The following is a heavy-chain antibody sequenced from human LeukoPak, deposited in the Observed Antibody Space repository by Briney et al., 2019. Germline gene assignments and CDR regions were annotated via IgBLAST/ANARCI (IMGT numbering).Heavy chain of an antibody. V-gene: IGHV1-8*03. CDR3: ARGCGSSTSCHFDY. CDR1: GYTFTSYD. J-gene: IGHJ4*02. D-gene: IGHD2-2*01. Sequence: ASVKVSCKASGYTFTSYDINWVRQATGQGLEWMGWMNPNSGNTGYAQKFQGSVTITRNTSISTAYMELSSLRSEDTAVYYCARGCGSSTSCHFDYWGQGTLVTVSS. CDR2: MNPNSGNT.